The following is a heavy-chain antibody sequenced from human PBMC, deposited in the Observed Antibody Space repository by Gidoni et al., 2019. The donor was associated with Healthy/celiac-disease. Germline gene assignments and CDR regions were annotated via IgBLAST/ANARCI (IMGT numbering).Heavy chain of an antibody. CDR2: IDPSASNT. CDR1: GYSFTTYW. V-gene: IGHV5-10-1*03. J-gene: IGHJ4*02. D-gene: IGHD2-15*01. Sequence: EVQLLQSGAEVTTPGESLRISCTGSGYSFTTYWITWVRQMPGKGLEWMGRIDPSASNTNYSPSFQGHVTISADKSISTAYLQWSSLKASDTAMYYCAIVVVAATPKGSSVGYWGQGTLVTVSA. CDR3: AIVVVAATPKGSSVGY.